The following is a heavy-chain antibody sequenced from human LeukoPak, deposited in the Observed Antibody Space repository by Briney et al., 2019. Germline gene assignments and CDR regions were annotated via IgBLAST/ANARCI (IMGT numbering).Heavy chain of an antibody. J-gene: IGHJ3*02. D-gene: IGHD4-17*01. CDR2: IIPIFGTA. Sequence: SVKVSCKASGGTFSSYAISWVRQAPGQGLEWMGRIIPIFGTANYAQKFQGRVTITTDESTSTAYMELSSLRSEDTAVYYCASKTVTIDAFDIWGQGTMVTVSS. CDR1: GGTFSSYA. CDR3: ASKTVTIDAFDI. V-gene: IGHV1-69*05.